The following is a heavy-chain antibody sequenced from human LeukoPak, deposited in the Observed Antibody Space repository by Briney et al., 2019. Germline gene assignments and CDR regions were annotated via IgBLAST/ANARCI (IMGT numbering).Heavy chain of an antibody. Sequence: SETLSLTCTVSGGSISSGSYYWSWIRQPAGKGLEWIGRIYTSGSTNYNPSLKSRVTISVDTSKNQFSLKLSSVTAADTAVYYCARARYDFWSAVGAFDIWGQGTMVTVSS. CDR3: ARARYDFWSAVGAFDI. D-gene: IGHD3-3*01. CDR2: IYTSGST. V-gene: IGHV4-61*02. CDR1: GGSISSGSYY. J-gene: IGHJ3*02.